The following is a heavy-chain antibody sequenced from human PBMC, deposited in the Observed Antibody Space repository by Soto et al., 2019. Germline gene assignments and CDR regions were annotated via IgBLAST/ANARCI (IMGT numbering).Heavy chain of an antibody. CDR2: INAGKGNT. CDR1: GYIFTSYA. J-gene: IGHJ4*02. V-gene: IGHV1-3*01. Sequence: QVQLVQSGAEVKKPGASVKVSCKASGYIFTSYAMHWVRQAPGQRLEWMGWINAGKGNTKYSQKFQGRVTITRDTSASTAYMELSSLRSEDTAVYYCARSAPPIDYWGQGSLVTVYS. CDR3: ARSAPPIDY.